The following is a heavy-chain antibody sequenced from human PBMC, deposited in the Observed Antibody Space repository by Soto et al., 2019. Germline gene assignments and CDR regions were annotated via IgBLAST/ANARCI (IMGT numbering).Heavy chain of an antibody. V-gene: IGHV3-13*01. CDR3: ARDSDVCSGYYTGRRAYGMDV. CDR2: IGTAGDT. CDR1: GFTFSSYD. Sequence: EVQLVESGGGLVQPGGSPRLSCAASGFTFSSYDMHWVRQATGKGLEWVSAIGTAGDTYYPGSVKGRFTISRENAKNSLYLQMNSLRAEDTAVYYCARDSDVCSGYYTGRRAYGMDVWGQGTTVTVSS. J-gene: IGHJ6*02. D-gene: IGHD3-3*01.